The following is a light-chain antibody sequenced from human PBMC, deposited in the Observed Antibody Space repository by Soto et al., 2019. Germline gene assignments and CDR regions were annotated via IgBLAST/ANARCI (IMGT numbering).Light chain of an antibody. Sequence: DIVLTQSPGTLSLSPGERATLSCRASQSLRRSSLAWYQQKPGQAPRLLIYGVSTRATGIPYMFSGGGSGTEFTLTISSLQSDDFATYYCQQYNSYSQTFGQGTKVDIK. CDR2: GVS. J-gene: IGKJ1*01. CDR3: QQYNSYSQT. CDR1: QSLRRSS. V-gene: IGKV3-20*01.